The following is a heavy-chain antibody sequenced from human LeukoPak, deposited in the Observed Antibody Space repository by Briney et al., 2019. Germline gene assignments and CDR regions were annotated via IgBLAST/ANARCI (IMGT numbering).Heavy chain of an antibody. D-gene: IGHD1-26*01. CDR1: GGSISSYY. V-gene: IGHV4-4*07. CDR2: IYTSGST. J-gene: IGHJ6*03. CDR3: ARDHPTPTTGYMDV. Sequence: SETLSLTCTVSGGSISSYYWSWIRQPAGKGLEWIGRIYTSGSTNYNPSFKSRVTISADTSKNQFSLKLSSVTAADTAVYYCARDHPTPTTGYMDVWGKGTTVTVSS.